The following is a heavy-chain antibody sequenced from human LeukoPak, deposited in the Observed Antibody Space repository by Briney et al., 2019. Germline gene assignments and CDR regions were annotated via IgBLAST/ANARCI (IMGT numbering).Heavy chain of an antibody. D-gene: IGHD2-21*01. V-gene: IGHV3-21*01. J-gene: IGHJ3*02. CDR3: ARSLIADGAFDI. CDR1: GFTFSSYT. Sequence: GGSLRLSCAASGFTFSSYTMNWVRQAPGKGLEWVSDISSSGSYIDYADSVKGRFTISRENAKNSLFLQMSSLRVEDTAVYYCARSLIADGAFDIWGQGTMVTAPS. CDR2: ISSSGSYI.